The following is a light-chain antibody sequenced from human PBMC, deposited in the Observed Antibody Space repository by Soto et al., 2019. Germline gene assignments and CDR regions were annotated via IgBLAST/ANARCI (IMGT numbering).Light chain of an antibody. V-gene: IGKV3-20*01. Sequence: EIVLSQSLGTLSVSSGKRATLSCRASQSLSSTYLAWYQQKPGQAPRLLIYGASSRATGIPDRFRCSGSGTDFALTISRLEPEDFAVYYCQHYGTSLRTLGQGTKVDIK. CDR1: QSLSSTY. J-gene: IGKJ1*01. CDR3: QHYGTSLRT. CDR2: GAS.